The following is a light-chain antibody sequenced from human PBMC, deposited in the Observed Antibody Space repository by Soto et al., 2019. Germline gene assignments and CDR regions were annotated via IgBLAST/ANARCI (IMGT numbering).Light chain of an antibody. V-gene: IGLV2-11*01. CDR1: SSDVGGYNY. Sequence: QSALTQPRSVSGSPGQSVTSSCTGTSSDVGGYNYVYWYQQHPGKAPKLMIYDVSKRPSGVPDRFSGSKSGNTASLTISGLQAEDEADYYCCSYAGSYTYVFGTGTKLTVL. CDR3: CSYAGSYTYV. CDR2: DVS. J-gene: IGLJ1*01.